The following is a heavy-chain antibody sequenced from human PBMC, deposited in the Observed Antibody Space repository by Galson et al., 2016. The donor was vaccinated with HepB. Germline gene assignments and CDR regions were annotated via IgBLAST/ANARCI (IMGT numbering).Heavy chain of an antibody. D-gene: IGHD3-22*01. J-gene: IGHJ4*02. CDR1: GFSLSTSGVG. V-gene: IGHV2-5*02. Sequence: PALVKPTQTLTLTCTFSGFSLSTSGVGVGWIRQPPGKALEWLALIYWDDDKRYSSSLKSRLTITKDTSKNQVVLTMTNMDPVDTATYYCAPYYYDRSGYYFRTQGYFDYWGQGTLVTVSS. CDR2: IYWDDDK. CDR3: APYYYDRSGYYFRTQGYFDY.